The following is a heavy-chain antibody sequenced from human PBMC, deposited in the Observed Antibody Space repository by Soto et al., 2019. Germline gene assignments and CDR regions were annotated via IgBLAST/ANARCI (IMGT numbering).Heavy chain of an antibody. CDR2: ISSSSSTI. D-gene: IGHD1-1*01. J-gene: IGHJ6*02. CDR3: ARDQGDNWNDDDLYYYYYGMDV. CDR1: GFTFSSYS. V-gene: IGHV3-48*02. Sequence: GGSLRLSCAASGFTFSSYSMNWVRQAPGKGLEWVSYISSSSSTIYYADSVKGRFTISRDNAKNSLYLQMNSLRDEDTAVYYCARDQGDNWNDDDLYYYYYGMDVWGQGTTVTVSS.